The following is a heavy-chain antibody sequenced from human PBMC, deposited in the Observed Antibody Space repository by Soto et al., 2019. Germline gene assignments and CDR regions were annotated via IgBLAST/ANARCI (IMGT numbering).Heavy chain of an antibody. D-gene: IGHD6-25*01. V-gene: IGHV3-30-3*01. CDR1: GFTFSSYA. J-gene: IGHJ3*02. CDR3: ARKRSGFDI. CDR2: ISYDGSNK. Sequence: QVQLVESGGGVVQPGRSLRLSCAASGFTFSSYAMHWVRQAPGKGLEWVAVISYDGSNKYYADSVKGRFTISRDNSKNTLYLQMISLRAEDTAVYYCARKRSGFDIWGQGTMVIVSS.